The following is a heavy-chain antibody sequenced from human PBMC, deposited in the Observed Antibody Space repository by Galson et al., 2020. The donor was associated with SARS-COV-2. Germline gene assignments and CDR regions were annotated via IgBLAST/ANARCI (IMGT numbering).Heavy chain of an antibody. CDR2: ISSSSSTI. V-gene: IGHV3-48*01. Sequence: GESLKISCAASGFTFSSYSMNWVRQAHGTGPERVSYISSSSSTIYYADSVKGRFTISRDNAKNSLYLQMNSLRAEDTAVYYCVRAPDYYYYYMDVWGKGTTVTVSS. CDR1: GFTFSSYS. CDR3: VRAPDYYYYYMDV. J-gene: IGHJ6*03.